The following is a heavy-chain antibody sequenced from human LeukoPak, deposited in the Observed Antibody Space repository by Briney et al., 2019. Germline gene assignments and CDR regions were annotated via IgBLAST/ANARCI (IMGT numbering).Heavy chain of an antibody. CDR1: GFTFSVHV. CDR3: VKEAYRVRHNDY. J-gene: IGHJ4*02. CDR2: ISSNGHDT. V-gene: IGHV3-64D*06. D-gene: IGHD3-16*02. Sequence: GGSLRLSCSASGFTFSVHVIHWVRQAPGRGLEFVSAISSNGHDTYYADSVKARFTISRDNSQNTVYLQMSSLRTDDTAVYYCVKEAYRVRHNDYWGQGTLVTVSS.